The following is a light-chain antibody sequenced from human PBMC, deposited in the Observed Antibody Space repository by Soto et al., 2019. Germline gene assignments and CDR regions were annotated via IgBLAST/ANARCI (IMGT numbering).Light chain of an antibody. V-gene: IGLV2-14*03. Sequence: QSVLTQPASVSGSPGQSITISCRGTSSDIGSYDHVAWYQQFPGKSPKLIIYAVSDWPSGVSDRFSGSKSGISASLTISGLQTEDEADYYCISYTDRQSYLFGTGTKVTVL. CDR3: ISYTDRQSYL. CDR2: AVS. CDR1: SSDIGSYDH. J-gene: IGLJ1*01.